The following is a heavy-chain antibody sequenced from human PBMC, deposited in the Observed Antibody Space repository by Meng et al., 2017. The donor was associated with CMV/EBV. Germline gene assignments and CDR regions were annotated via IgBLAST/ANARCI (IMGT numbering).Heavy chain of an antibody. CDR1: GGSISSSSYY. Sequence: QSRVPESGPGLVKPSETLSLTCTVSGGSISSSSYYWGWIRQPPGKGLEWIGSIYYSGSTYYNPSLKSRVTISVDTSKNQFSLKLSSVTAADTAVYYCARGGIAAAGLHWGQGTLVTVSS. CDR2: IYYSGST. J-gene: IGHJ4*02. V-gene: IGHV4-39*07. D-gene: IGHD6-13*01. CDR3: ARGGIAAAGLH.